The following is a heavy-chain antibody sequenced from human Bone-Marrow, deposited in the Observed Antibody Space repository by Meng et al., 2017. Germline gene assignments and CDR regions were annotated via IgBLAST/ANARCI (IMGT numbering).Heavy chain of an antibody. V-gene: IGHV4-34*01. J-gene: IGHJ5*02. CDR2: INHSGST. Sequence: QGQLQQWGAGLLKPSETLSLTCACDGGSFSCYYWSWIRQPPGKGLEWIGEINHSGSTNYNPSLKSRVTISVDTSKNQFSLKLSSVTAADTAVYYCAKARLWGDNWFDPWGQGTLVTVSS. CDR3: AKARLWGDNWFDP. CDR1: GGSFSCYY. D-gene: IGHD3-16*01.